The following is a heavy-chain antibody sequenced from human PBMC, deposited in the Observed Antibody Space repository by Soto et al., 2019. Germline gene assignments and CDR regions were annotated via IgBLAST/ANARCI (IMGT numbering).Heavy chain of an antibody. CDR2: IYYSGGT. Sequence: QVQLQESGPGLVKPSQTLPLTCTVSGGSISSGDYYWSWIRQHPGKGLEWIGYIYYSGGTYYNPSLKSRVTISIDTSKNQFSLKLSSVTAADTAVYFCARGVDGRPGLYFDYWGQGPLVTVSS. V-gene: IGHV4-31*03. CDR1: GGSISSGDYY. D-gene: IGHD1-1*01. J-gene: IGHJ4*02. CDR3: ARGVDGRPGLYFDY.